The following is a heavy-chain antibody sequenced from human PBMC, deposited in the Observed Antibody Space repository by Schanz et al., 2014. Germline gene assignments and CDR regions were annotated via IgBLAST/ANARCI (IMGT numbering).Heavy chain of an antibody. CDR1: GFTFSSHW. Sequence: EVQLVASGGGLVQPGGSLRLSCAASGFTFSSHWMHWVRQDPGKGLVWVARINSVGSNTDYADSVKGRFTISRDNAKNTLYLEMNSLRAEDTALYYCARDRRNADLDYWGQGTLVTVSS. CDR2: INSVGSNT. D-gene: IGHD1-1*01. CDR3: ARDRRNADLDY. J-gene: IGHJ4*02. V-gene: IGHV3-74*01.